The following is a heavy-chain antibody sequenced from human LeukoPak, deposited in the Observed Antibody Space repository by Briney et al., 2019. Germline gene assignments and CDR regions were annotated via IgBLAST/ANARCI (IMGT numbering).Heavy chain of an antibody. D-gene: IGHD3/OR15-3a*01. J-gene: IGHJ4*02. CDR1: GFTFSSYS. V-gene: IGHV3-21*01. Sequence: GGSLRLSCAASGFTFSSYSMNWVRQTPGKGLEWVSSISSNSGYKYYADSVKGRFTISRDNAKNSLYLQMNSLRAEDTAVYYCARDLSWTVDYWGQGTLVTVCS. CDR2: ISSNSGYK. CDR3: ARDLSWTVDY.